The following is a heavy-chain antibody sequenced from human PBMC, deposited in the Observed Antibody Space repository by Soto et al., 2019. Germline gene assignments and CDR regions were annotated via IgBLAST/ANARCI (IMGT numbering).Heavy chain of an antibody. Sequence: SQTLSLTCTVSGGSISRYYWSWIRQPPGKGLEWIGYLYNAGSTIYNPSLKSRVTISVDMSQNQFSLNLNYVTAADTAVYYCARDLWGYCGTDCYPLDVWGQGTTVTVSS. D-gene: IGHD2-21*02. V-gene: IGHV4-59*01. CDR2: LYNAGST. CDR3: ARDLWGYCGTDCYPLDV. J-gene: IGHJ6*02. CDR1: GGSISRYY.